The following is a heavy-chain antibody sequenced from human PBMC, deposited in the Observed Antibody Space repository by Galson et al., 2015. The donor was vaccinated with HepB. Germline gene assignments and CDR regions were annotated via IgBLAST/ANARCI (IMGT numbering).Heavy chain of an antibody. CDR1: GFTVSSNY. CDR2: IYSGGST. J-gene: IGHJ4*02. D-gene: IGHD1-26*01. V-gene: IGHV3-53*01. CDR3: AKGLGELLPRYFDY. Sequence: SLRLSCAASGFTVSSNYMSWVRQAPGKGLEWVSVIYSGGSTYYADSVKGRFTISRDNSKNTLYLQMNSLRAEDTAVYYCAKGLGELLPRYFDYWGQGTLVTVSS.